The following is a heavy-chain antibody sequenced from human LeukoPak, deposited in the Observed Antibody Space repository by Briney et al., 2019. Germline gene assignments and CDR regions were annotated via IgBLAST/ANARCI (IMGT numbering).Heavy chain of an antibody. J-gene: IGHJ6*02. Sequence: ASVKVSCKASGYTFTSYDINWVRQATGQGLEWMGWMNPSSGNTGYAQKFQGRVTMTRNTSISTAYMELSSLRSEDTAVYYCASIRGGSGSYYNPTWGQGTTVTVSS. CDR3: ASIRGGSGSYYNPT. CDR2: MNPSSGNT. V-gene: IGHV1-8*01. CDR1: GYTFTSYD. D-gene: IGHD3-10*01.